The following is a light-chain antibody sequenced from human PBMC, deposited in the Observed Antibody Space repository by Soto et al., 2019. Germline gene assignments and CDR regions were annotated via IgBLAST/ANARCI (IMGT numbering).Light chain of an antibody. V-gene: IGLV1-40*01. J-gene: IGLJ1*01. CDR2: GDN. CDR1: SSNIGAEYD. CDR3: QSYDSSLTTFV. Sequence: QSVLTQPPSVSGAPGQRVAISCTGSSSNIGAEYDVHWYQQLPGTAPKRLIYGDNNRPSGVPDPFSGSKSGTSASLAITGLQPEDEADYYCQSYDSSLTTFVFGTGTKLTVL.